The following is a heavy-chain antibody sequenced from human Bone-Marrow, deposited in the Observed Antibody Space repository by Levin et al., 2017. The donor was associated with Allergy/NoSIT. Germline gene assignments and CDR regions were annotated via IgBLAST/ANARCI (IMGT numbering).Heavy chain of an antibody. J-gene: IGHJ4*02. CDR3: ARAISGVTSVRYYFDY. CDR1: GFTFSSYW. D-gene: IGHD4-17*01. Sequence: GGSLRLSCAASGFTFSSYWMSWVRQAPGKGLEWVANIKQDGSEKYYVDSVKGRFTISRDNAKNSLYLQMNSLRAEDTAVYYCARAISGVTSVRYYFDYWGQGTLVTVSS. CDR2: IKQDGSEK. V-gene: IGHV3-7*01.